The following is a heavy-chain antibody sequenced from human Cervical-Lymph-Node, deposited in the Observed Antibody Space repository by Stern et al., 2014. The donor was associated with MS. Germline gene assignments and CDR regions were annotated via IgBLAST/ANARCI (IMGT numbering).Heavy chain of an antibody. Sequence: VQLVESGPGLVKPSGSLSLTCTVSGASLSGVNWWTWVRQPPGKGLEWIGEIVHAGDTIYDPSLRSRGVMLVDSSKGQFSLHLTSVTAADTAVYYRARGGGTDSPTYDYWGQGTLVTVS. D-gene: IGHD3-16*01. CDR3: ARGGGTDSPTYDY. CDR2: IVHAGDT. V-gene: IGHV4-4*02. J-gene: IGHJ4*02. CDR1: GASLSGVNW.